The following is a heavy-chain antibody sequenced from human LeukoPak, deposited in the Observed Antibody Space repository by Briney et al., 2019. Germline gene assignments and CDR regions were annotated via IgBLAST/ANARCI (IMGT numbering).Heavy chain of an antibody. CDR2: INQEGSEK. Sequence: GGSLRLSCVVSVFTFSTFWMSWGCQAPGKGLEWVANINQEGSEKYYVDSVKGRFTISRDNAKNSLFLQMNSLRAEDTAVYYCASDATTPGIIFHYWGQGTLVTVSS. CDR1: VFTFSTFW. J-gene: IGHJ4*02. CDR3: ASDATTPGIIFHY. D-gene: IGHD3-16*01. V-gene: IGHV3-7*05.